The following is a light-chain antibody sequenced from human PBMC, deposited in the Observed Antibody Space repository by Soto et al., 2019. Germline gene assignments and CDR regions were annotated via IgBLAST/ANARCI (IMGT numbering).Light chain of an antibody. CDR2: DTS. V-gene: IGKV3-11*01. CDR3: QQRLSWPIT. J-gene: IGKJ5*01. CDR1: QSVRNE. Sequence: EIVLTQSPATLSLSPGERATLSCRASQSVRNELGWYQQKPGQAPRLLIFDTSNRATGIPARFSGSGSGTDFTLSISSLEPEDFAVYYCQQRLSWPITFGQGTRLEI.